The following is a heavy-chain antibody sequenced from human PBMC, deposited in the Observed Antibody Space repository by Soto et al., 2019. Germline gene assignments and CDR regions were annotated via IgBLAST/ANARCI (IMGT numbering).Heavy chain of an antibody. J-gene: IGHJ4*02. D-gene: IGHD1-7*01. CDR1: GFTFSSYG. CDR2: ISYDGSNK. V-gene: IGHV3-30*18. CDR3: AKDRWNYVNYFDY. Sequence: QVQLVESGGGVVQPGRSLRLSCAASGFTFSSYGMHCVRQAPGKGLEWVAVISYDGSNKYYADSVKGRFTISRDNSKNTLYLQMNSLRAEDTAVYYCAKDRWNYVNYFDYWGQGTLVTVSS.